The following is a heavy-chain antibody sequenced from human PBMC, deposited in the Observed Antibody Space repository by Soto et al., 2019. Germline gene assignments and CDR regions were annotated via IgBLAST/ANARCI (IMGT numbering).Heavy chain of an antibody. D-gene: IGHD3-10*01. Sequence: QVQLVQSGAEVKKPGASVMLSCKASGYIFTNYGISWVRQAPGQGLEWMGWVNPYNGNTNYAQKLQGRATMTTDTSTSTVYMELRSLRSDDTAVYDCARAGSAQQNRGSWFDPWGQGTLVTVSS. CDR3: ARAGSAQQNRGSWFDP. V-gene: IGHV1-18*01. J-gene: IGHJ5*02. CDR1: GYIFTNYG. CDR2: VNPYNGNT.